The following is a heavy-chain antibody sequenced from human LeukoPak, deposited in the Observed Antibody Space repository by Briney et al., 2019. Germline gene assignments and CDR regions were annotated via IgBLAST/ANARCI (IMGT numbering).Heavy chain of an antibody. J-gene: IGHJ3*02. CDR3: ARGMAFDI. V-gene: IGHV4-34*01. CDR1: GGSFSGYY. Sequence: SETLSLTCAVYGGSFSGYYWSWIRQPPGKGLEWIGEINHSGSTNYNPSLKSRVTISVDTSKNQFSLKLSSVTAADTAVYYCARGMAFDIWGQGTMVTVSS. CDR2: INHSGST.